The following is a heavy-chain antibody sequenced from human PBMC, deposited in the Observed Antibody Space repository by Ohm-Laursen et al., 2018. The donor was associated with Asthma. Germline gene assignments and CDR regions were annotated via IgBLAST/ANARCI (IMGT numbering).Heavy chain of an antibody. CDR3: ARRHIAAAGTVPYYFDY. CDR2: IDPSDSYT. J-gene: IGHJ4*02. D-gene: IGHD6-13*01. Sequence: GESLRISCKGSGYSFTSYWISWVRQMPGKGLEWMGRIDPSDSYTNYSPSFQGHVTISADKSISTAYLQWSSLKASDTAMYYCARRHIAAAGTVPYYFDYWGQGTLVTVSS. V-gene: IGHV5-10-1*01. CDR1: GYSFTSYW.